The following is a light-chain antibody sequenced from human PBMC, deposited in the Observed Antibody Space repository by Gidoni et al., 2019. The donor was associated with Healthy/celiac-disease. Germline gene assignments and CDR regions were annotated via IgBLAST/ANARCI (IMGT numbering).Light chain of an antibody. CDR2: KAF. CDR1: QSISSW. CDR3: QQYNSYSPWT. Sequence: DIQMTQSPSTLSASVGDRVTINCRASQSISSWLAWYQQKPGKAPKLLIYKAFSLESGVPSRFSGSGSVTEFTLTISSLQPVDFATYYCQQYNSYSPWTFGQGTKVEIK. J-gene: IGKJ1*01. V-gene: IGKV1-5*03.